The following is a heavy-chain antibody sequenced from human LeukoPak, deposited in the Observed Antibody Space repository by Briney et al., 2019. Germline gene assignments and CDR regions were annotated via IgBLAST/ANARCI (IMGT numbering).Heavy chain of an antibody. CDR2: IYYSGST. Sequence: PSETLSLTCTVSGGSISSYYWSWIRQPPGKGLEWIGYIYYSGSTNYNPSLKSRVTISVDTSKNQFSLKLSSVTAADTAVYYCARDQGTTVGSNLGWYFDLWGRGTLVTVSS. CDR3: ARDQGTTVGSNLGWYFDL. D-gene: IGHD4-23*01. V-gene: IGHV4-59*01. J-gene: IGHJ2*01. CDR1: GGSISSYY.